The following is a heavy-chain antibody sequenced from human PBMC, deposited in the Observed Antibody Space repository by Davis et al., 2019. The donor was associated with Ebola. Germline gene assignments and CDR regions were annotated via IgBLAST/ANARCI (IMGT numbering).Heavy chain of an antibody. CDR2: ISSSSSYI. J-gene: IGHJ5*02. V-gene: IGHV3-21*01. CDR1: GFTFSSYT. CDR3: AREWVVRWFDP. Sequence: GGSLSLSCAASGFTFSSYTMNWVRQAPGKGLEWVSSISSSSSYIYYADSAKGRFTISRDNAKNSLYLQMNSLRAEDTAVYYCAREWVVRWFDPWGQGTLVTVSS. D-gene: IGHD1-26*01.